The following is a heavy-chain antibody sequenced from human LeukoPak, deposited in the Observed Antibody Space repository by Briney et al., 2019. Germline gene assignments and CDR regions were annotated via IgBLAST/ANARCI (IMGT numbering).Heavy chain of an antibody. CDR2: INHSGST. D-gene: IGHD3-10*01. CDR3: ARGRLNYVTTSGSPTPNYFDY. Sequence: SETLSLTCAVYGGSFSGYYWSWTRQPPGKGLEWIGEINHSGSTNYNPSLKSRVTISVDTSKNQFSLKLSSVTAADTAVYYCARGRLNYVTTSGSPTPNYFDYWGQGTLVTVSS. CDR1: GGSFSGYY. V-gene: IGHV4-34*01. J-gene: IGHJ4*02.